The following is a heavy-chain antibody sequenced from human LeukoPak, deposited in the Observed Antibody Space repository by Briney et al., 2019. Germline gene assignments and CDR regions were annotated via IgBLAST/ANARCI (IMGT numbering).Heavy chain of an antibody. J-gene: IGHJ5*02. Sequence: GESLKISCKGSGYSFTSYWISWVRQMPGKGLEWMGRIDPSDFYTNYSPSFQGHVTISADKSISTAYLQWSSLKASDTAMYYCARVTRGYCSGGSCYSVAWFDPWGQGTLVTVSS. CDR2: IDPSDFYT. V-gene: IGHV5-10-1*01. CDR1: GYSFTSYW. D-gene: IGHD2-15*01. CDR3: ARVTRGYCSGGSCYSVAWFDP.